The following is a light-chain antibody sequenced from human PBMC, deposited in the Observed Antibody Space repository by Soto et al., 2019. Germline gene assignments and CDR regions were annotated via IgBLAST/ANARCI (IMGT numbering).Light chain of an antibody. J-gene: IGKJ3*01. V-gene: IGKV4-1*01. CDR3: QHYYSSPFT. Sequence: IVMTQSPDSLAVSLGERATINCKSSQSGLYTSNNKNYLAWYQHKPGQPPKLLISWASSRESGVPDRLSGSGSGTDFTLTISSLQAEAVAVYYCQHYYSSPFTFGPGTKVDIK. CDR1: QSGLYTSNNKNY. CDR2: WAS.